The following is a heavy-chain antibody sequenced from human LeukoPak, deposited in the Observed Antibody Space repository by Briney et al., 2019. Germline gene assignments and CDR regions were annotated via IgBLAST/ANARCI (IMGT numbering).Heavy chain of an antibody. D-gene: IGHD3-16*01. Sequence: SETLSLTCTVCVGSISSSSYYWGWIRQPPGKGLEWLGSIYYSGSTNYNPSLKSRVTISVDTSKNQSSLKLSSVTVADTAVYYCARHVRSYYMDVWGKGTTVTVSS. CDR1: VGSISSSSYY. CDR3: ARHVRSYYMDV. V-gene: IGHV4-39*01. CDR2: IYYSGST. J-gene: IGHJ6*03.